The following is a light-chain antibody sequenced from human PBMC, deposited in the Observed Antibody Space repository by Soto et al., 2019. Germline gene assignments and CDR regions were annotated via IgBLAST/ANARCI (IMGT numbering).Light chain of an antibody. CDR3: QQYNSYST. CDR1: QSISSW. V-gene: IGKV1-5*01. J-gene: IGKJ1*01. Sequence: EILMTQSPSTLSASVGDRVTITCRASQSISSWLAWYQQKPGKAPKLLIYDASSLESGVPSRFSGSGSGTEFTLTISSLQPDDFATYYCQQYNSYSTFGQGTKVDIK. CDR2: DAS.